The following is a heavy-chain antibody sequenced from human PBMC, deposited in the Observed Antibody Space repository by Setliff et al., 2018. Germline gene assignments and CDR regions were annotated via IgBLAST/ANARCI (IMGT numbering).Heavy chain of an antibody. J-gene: IGHJ4*02. V-gene: IGHV4-34*01. CDR3: ARGRYYGSGSYSL. CDR1: GGSFSGYF. Sequence: SETLSLTCDVFGGSFSGYFWAWTRQSPGKGLEWIGDVNDSGSANCKPSLKSRLTISRDTSKNQLSLNLSSVTAADTAAYYCARGRYYGSGSYSLWGQGTLVTVSS. CDR2: VNDSGSA. D-gene: IGHD3-10*01.